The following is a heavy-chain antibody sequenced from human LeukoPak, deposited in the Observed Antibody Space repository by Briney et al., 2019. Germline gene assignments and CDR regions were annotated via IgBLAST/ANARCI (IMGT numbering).Heavy chain of an antibody. CDR2: IDPFSHAT. J-gene: IGHJ4*02. V-gene: IGHV1-46*01. CDR3: TRGTETDRSGSNGFFSSHY. CDR1: GNTFSTFY. Sequence: ASVKVSCKAPGNTFSTFYMHWMRRAPGHGLEWMGVIDPFSHATHYAEKFHGRVTVTRDTSTSTAYMELRSLKSDDTAVYYCTRGTETDRSGSNGFFSSHYWGQGTLVTVSS. D-gene: IGHD3-22*01.